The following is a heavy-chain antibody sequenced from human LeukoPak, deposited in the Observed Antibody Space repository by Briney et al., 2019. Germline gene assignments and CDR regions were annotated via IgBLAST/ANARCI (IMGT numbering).Heavy chain of an antibody. CDR2: VSDSGGST. V-gene: IGHV3-23*01. CDR1: GFTFNNYA. CDR3: AKCGRASMVTEHFDY. Sequence: PGGSLRLSCAASGFTFNNYAMSWVRQAPGKGLEWVSTVSDSGGSTYYADSVKGRFTISGDNSKNTLYLQMNSLRAEDTAVYYCAKCGRASMVTEHFDYWGQGTLVTVSS. D-gene: IGHD5-18*01. J-gene: IGHJ4*02.